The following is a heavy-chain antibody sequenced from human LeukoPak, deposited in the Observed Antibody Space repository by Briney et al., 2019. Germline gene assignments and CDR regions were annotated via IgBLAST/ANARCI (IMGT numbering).Heavy chain of an antibody. D-gene: IGHD6-19*01. CDR3: ARDLGVAVAEAY. CDR1: GFTFSSYE. V-gene: IGHV3-48*03. J-gene: IGHJ4*02. CDR2: ISSSGSTI. Sequence: GGSLRLSCAASGFTFSSYEMNWVRQAPGKGLEWVSYISSSGSTIYYADSVKGRFTISRDNAKNSLYLRMNSLRAEDTAVYYCARDLGVAVAEAYWGQGTLVTVSS.